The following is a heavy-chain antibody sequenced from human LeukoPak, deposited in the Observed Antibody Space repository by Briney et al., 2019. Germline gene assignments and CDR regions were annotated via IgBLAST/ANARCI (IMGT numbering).Heavy chain of an antibody. Sequence: SETLSLTCTVSGGSISSYYWSWIRQPPGKGLEWIGYIYTSGSTNYNPSLKSRVTISVDTSKNQFSLKLSSVTAADTAVYYCARWLQHRIGYNWFDPWGQGTLVTVSS. CDR2: IYTSGST. V-gene: IGHV4-4*09. D-gene: IGHD5-24*01. CDR1: GGSISSYY. J-gene: IGHJ5*02. CDR3: ARWLQHRIGYNWFDP.